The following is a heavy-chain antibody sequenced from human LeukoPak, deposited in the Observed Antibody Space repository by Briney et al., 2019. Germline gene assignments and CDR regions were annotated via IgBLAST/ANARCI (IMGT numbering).Heavy chain of an antibody. V-gene: IGHV3-23*01. CDR3: AKDVGSGTYYDY. CDR1: GFTFSTYA. J-gene: IGHJ4*02. D-gene: IGHD1-26*01. Sequence: GGSLRLSCAASGFTFSTYAMNWVRQAPGRGLEWISTIGDSGDYTYYADSVKGRFTVSRDNSKSTLDLQMNSLRAEDTALYYCAKDVGSGTYYDYWGQGTLVTVSS. CDR2: IGDSGDYT.